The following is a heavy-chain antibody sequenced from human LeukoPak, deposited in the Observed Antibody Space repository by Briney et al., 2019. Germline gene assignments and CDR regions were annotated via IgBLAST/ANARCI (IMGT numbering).Heavy chain of an antibody. D-gene: IGHD2-15*01. CDR3: AREDNIVVVVAGTPPDNDAFDI. Sequence: ASVKVSCKASGYTFTGYYMHWVRQAPGQGLEWMGWINPNSGGTNYAQKFQGRVTMTRDTSISTAYMELSRLRSDDTAVYYCAREDNIVVVVAGTPPDNDAFDIWGQGTMVTGSS. CDR2: INPNSGGT. V-gene: IGHV1-2*02. CDR1: GYTFTGYY. J-gene: IGHJ3*02.